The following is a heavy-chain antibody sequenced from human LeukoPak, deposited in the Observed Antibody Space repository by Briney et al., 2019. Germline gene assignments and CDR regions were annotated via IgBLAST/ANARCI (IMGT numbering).Heavy chain of an antibody. V-gene: IGHV3-43*02. D-gene: IGHD2/OR15-2a*01. CDR1: GFSFDDNA. J-gene: IGHJ4*02. CDR3: ATSDFAAHFDY. Sequence: PGGSLRLSCAASGFSFDDNAMYWVRQAPGKGLEWVSLISGDGGSTYYADSVKGRFTISRDNSKNSLYLQMNSLGTEDTALYYCATSDFAAHFDYWGQGTLVTVSS. CDR2: ISGDGGST.